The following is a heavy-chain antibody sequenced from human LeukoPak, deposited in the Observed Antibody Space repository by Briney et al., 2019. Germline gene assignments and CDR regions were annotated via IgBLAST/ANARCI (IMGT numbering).Heavy chain of an antibody. V-gene: IGHV3-33*01. CDR1: GFTFSSYG. Sequence: GGSLRLSCATSGFTFSSYGMYWVRQAPGKGLEYMAVIWYDGSKEFYADPVKGRFTISRDNSKNTAYSKNTLYLQMNSLRAEDTAVYYCARVGGNSLDYWGQGTLVTVSS. D-gene: IGHD4-23*01. J-gene: IGHJ4*02. CDR3: ARVGGNSLDY. CDR2: IWYDGSKE.